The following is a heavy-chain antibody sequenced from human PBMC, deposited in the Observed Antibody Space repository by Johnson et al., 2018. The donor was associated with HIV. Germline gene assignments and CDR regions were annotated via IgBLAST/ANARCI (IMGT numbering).Heavy chain of an antibody. V-gene: IGHV3-20*04. Sequence: VQVVESGGGVVRPGGSLRLSCAASGFTFDDYGMSWVRQAPGKGLEWVSGINWNGASTGYADSVKGRFTISRANAKNSLYLQMNSLRAEETALYYWARVYVVSHSDFWSGYYNPFDIWGQGTMVTVSS. CDR1: GFTFDDYG. CDR3: ARVYVVSHSDFWSGYYNPFDI. D-gene: IGHD3-3*01. J-gene: IGHJ3*02. CDR2: INWNGAST.